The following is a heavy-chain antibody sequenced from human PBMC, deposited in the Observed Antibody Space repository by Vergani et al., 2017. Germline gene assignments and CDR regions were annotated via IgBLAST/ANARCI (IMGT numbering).Heavy chain of an antibody. J-gene: IGHJ6*02. CDR3: ARDREGSGVLLWFGELSYYYGMDV. V-gene: IGHV1-3*01. CDR2: INAGNGNT. CDR1: GYTFTSYA. Sequence: QVQLVQSGAEVKKPGASVKVSCKASGYTFTSYAMHWVRQAPGQRLEWMGWINAGNGNTKYSQKFQGRVTITRDTSASTAYMELSSLRSEDTAVYYCARDREGSGVLLWFGELSYYYGMDVWGQGTTVTVSS. D-gene: IGHD3-10*01.